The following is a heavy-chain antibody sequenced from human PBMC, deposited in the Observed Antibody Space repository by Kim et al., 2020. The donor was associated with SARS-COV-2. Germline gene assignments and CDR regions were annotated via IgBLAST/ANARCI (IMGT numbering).Heavy chain of an antibody. Sequence: SETLSLTCAVYGGSFSGYYWSWIRQPPGKGLEWIGEINHSGSTNYNPSLKSRVTISVDTSKNQFSLKLSSVTAADTAVYYCARRAVSGWLRLGYYGMDVWGQGTTVTVSS. CDR2: INHSGST. D-gene: IGHD5-12*01. J-gene: IGHJ6*02. CDR1: GGSFSGYY. V-gene: IGHV4-34*01. CDR3: ARRAVSGWLRLGYYGMDV.